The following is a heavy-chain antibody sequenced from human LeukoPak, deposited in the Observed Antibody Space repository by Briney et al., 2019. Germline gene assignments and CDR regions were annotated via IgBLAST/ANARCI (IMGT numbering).Heavy chain of an antibody. V-gene: IGHV3-48*01. CDR2: ISDSSSTI. Sequence: GGSLRLSCAASGLSFSSYTFNWVRQTPGKGLEWISYISDSSSTIYYADSVKGRFTISRDNSKNTLYLQMNSLRAEDTAVYYCAKRGYSYGYYNWFDPWGQGTLVTVSS. CDR3: AKRGYSYGYYNWFDP. CDR1: GLSFSSYT. D-gene: IGHD5-18*01. J-gene: IGHJ5*02.